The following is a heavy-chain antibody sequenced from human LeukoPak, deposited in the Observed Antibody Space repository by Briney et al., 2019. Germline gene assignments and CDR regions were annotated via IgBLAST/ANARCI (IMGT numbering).Heavy chain of an antibody. D-gene: IGHD6-19*01. V-gene: IGHV1-18*01. CDR3: ARDYSSGWPNFDY. Sequence: ASVQVSCKASGYTFTSYAMHWVRQAPGQGLEWMGWISTYNGNTNYAQKVQGRVTMTTDTSTSTAYMELRSLRSDDTAVYYCARDYSSGWPNFDYWGQGTLVTVSS. J-gene: IGHJ4*02. CDR2: ISTYNGNT. CDR1: GYTFTSYA.